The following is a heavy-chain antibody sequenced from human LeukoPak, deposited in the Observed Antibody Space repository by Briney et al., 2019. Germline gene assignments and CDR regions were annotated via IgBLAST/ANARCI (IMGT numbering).Heavy chain of an antibody. D-gene: IGHD1-1*01. J-gene: IGHJ4*02. CDR1: GFTFSSYS. V-gene: IGHV3-64D*06. Sequence: PGGSLRLSCAASGFTFSSYSMNWVRQAPGKGPEFVSGISINGDSTYYADSVKGRFTISRDNSKNTLYIQMSSLRAEDTAVYYCVGQLGDIDYWGQGTLVTVSS. CDR2: ISINGDST. CDR3: VGQLGDIDY.